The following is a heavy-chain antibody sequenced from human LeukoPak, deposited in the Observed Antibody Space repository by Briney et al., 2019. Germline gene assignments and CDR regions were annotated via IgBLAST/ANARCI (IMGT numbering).Heavy chain of an antibody. V-gene: IGHV4-59*12. CDR2: IYYSGST. CDR3: ARDSRMFYYDSSGYYFDY. Sequence: SETLSLTCTVSGGSISSYYWSWIRQPPGKGLEWIGYIYYSGSTNYNPSLKSRVTISVDTSKNQFSLKLSSVTAADTAVYYCARDSRMFYYDSSGYYFDYWGQGTLVTVSS. D-gene: IGHD3-22*01. J-gene: IGHJ4*02. CDR1: GGSISSYY.